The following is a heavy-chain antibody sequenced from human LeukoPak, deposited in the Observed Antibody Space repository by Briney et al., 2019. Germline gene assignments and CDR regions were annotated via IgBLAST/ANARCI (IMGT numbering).Heavy chain of an antibody. D-gene: IGHD3-16*01. CDR3: ARDQGGVGY. J-gene: IGHJ4*02. CDR2: ISSFSGTI. CDR1: GFTFSRYE. Sequence: GGSLRLSCAASGFTFSRYEMNWVRQAPGKGLEWVSYISSFSGTINYADSVKGRFTISRDNAKNSLYLQMNSLRAEDTAVYYCARDQGGVGYWGQGTLVTVSS. V-gene: IGHV3-48*01.